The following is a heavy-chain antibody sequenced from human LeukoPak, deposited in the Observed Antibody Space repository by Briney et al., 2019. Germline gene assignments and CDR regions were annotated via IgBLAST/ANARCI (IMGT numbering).Heavy chain of an antibody. CDR3: ARDGIWFGELFWDY. CDR1: GYTFTGYY. J-gene: IGHJ4*02. D-gene: IGHD3-10*01. Sequence: ASVKVSCKASGYTFTGYYMHWVRQAPGQGLEWMGWINPNSGGTNYAQKFQGGVTMTRDTSISTAYMELSRLRSDDTAVYYCARDGIWFGELFWDYWGQGTLVTVSS. CDR2: INPNSGGT. V-gene: IGHV1-2*02.